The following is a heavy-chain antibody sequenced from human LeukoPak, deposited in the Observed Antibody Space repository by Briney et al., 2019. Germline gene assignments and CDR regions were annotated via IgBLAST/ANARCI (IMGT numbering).Heavy chain of an antibody. CDR2: ISPSGGST. CDR1: GYTFTSNY. V-gene: IGHV1-46*01. D-gene: IGHD1-26*01. J-gene: IGHJ5*02. Sequence: ASVKVSCKAFGYTFTSNYMHWVRQAPGQGPEWMGVISPSGGSTTYAQKFQGRVTLTRDMSTSTDYLELSSLRAEDTAVYYCVRDNSVGNEAWWFNPWGQGTLVTVSS. CDR3: VRDNSVGNEAWWFNP.